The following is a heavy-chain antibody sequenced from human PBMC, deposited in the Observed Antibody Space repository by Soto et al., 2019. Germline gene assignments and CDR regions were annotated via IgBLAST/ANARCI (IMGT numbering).Heavy chain of an antibody. CDR2: ISYDESKT. CDR3: ARDRGWGSYFFAMDV. D-gene: IGHD3-10*01. J-gene: IGHJ6*02. Sequence: QLVESGGGVVQPGRSLRLSCSASGFIFSGYGMHWVRQAPGKGLEWVAVISYDESKTYYGDSVKGRFTISRDNSKNTVFLQASSLRDEDTGVYYCARDRGWGSYFFAMDVWGQGTTVTVSS. V-gene: IGHV3-33*05. CDR1: GFIFSGYG.